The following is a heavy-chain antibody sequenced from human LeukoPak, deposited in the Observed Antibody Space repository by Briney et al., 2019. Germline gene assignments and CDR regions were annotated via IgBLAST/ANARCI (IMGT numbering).Heavy chain of an antibody. CDR2: IYYSGST. Sequence: ASETLSLTCTVSGGSISSSSYYWGWIRQPPGKGLEWIGSIYYSGSTYYNPSLKSRVTISVDTSKNQFSLKLSSVTAADTAVYYCARGQAKMATPSRWGQGTLVTVSS. CDR3: ARGQAKMATPSR. CDR1: GGSISSSSYY. D-gene: IGHD5-24*01. J-gene: IGHJ4*02. V-gene: IGHV4-39*07.